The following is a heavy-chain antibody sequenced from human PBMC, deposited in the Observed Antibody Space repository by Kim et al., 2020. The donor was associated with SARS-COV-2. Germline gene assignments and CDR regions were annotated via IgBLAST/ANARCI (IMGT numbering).Heavy chain of an antibody. CDR2: SGN. CDR3: ARDETGFYP. D-gene: IGHD3-9*01. Sequence: SGNKYVKSVKGRFTISRDNARNSLFLQMNSLRDEDTALYYCARDETGFYPWGQGTLVTVSS. J-gene: IGHJ5*02. V-gene: IGHV3-7*03.